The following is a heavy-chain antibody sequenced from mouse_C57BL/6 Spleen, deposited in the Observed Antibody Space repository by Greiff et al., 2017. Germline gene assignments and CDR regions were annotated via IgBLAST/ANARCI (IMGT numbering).Heavy chain of an antibody. CDR1: GFTFSDYG. J-gene: IGHJ2*01. V-gene: IGHV5-17*01. Sequence: VQLKESGGGLVKPGGSLKLSCAASGFTFSDYGMHWVRQAPEKGLEWVAYISSGSSTIYYADTVKGRFTISRDNAKNTLFLQMTSLRSEDTAMYYCARRSWEGYYFDYWGQGTTLTVSS. CDR3: ARRSWEGYYFDY. CDR2: ISSGSSTI. D-gene: IGHD4-1*01.